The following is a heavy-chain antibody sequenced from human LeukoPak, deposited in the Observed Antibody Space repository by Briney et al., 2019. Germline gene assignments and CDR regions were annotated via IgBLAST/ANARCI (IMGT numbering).Heavy chain of an antibody. V-gene: IGHV1-69*13. J-gene: IGHJ4*02. CDR3: ARDFFNSSGYYYAFDY. Sequence: ASVKVSCKASGGTFSSYAISWVRQAPGQGLEWMGGIIPIFGTANYAQKFQGRVTITADESTSTAYMGLSSLRSEDTAVYYCARDFFNSSGYYYAFDYWGQGTLVTVSS. CDR2: IIPIFGTA. CDR1: GGTFSSYA. D-gene: IGHD3-22*01.